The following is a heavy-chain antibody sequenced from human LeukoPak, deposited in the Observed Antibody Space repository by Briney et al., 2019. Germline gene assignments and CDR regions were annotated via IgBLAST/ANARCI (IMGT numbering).Heavy chain of an antibody. V-gene: IGHV3-21*01. Sequence: GGSLRLSCAASGFTFSSYSMNWVRQAPGKGLEWVSSISSGSSYIYYADSVKGRFTISRDNAKNSLYLQMNSLRAEDTAVYYCARVRCSGGSCYAGCFDYWGQGTLVTVSS. D-gene: IGHD2-15*01. CDR3: ARVRCSGGSCYAGCFDY. CDR2: ISSGSSYI. CDR1: GFTFSSYS. J-gene: IGHJ4*02.